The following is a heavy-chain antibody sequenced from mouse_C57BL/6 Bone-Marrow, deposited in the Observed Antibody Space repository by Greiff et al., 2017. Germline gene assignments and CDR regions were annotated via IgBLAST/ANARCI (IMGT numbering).Heavy chain of an antibody. J-gene: IGHJ4*01. D-gene: IGHD1-1*01. CDR2: ISSGSSTI. CDR3: ARSIYYGSSYDYAMDY. Sequence: EVNLVESGGGLVKPGGSLKLSCAASGFTFSDYGMHWVRQAPEKGLEWVAYISSGSSTIYYADTVKGRFTISRDHAKNTLFLQMTSLRSEDTAMYYCARSIYYGSSYDYAMDYWGQGTSVTVSS. CDR1: GFTFSDYG. V-gene: IGHV5-17*01.